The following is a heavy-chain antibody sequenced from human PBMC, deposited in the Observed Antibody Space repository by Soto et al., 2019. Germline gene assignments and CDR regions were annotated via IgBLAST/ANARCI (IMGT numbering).Heavy chain of an antibody. Sequence: QVQLQESGPGLVKPSQTLSLTCTVSGGSISSGGYYWSWIRQHPGKGLEWIGYIYYSGSTYYNPCLKSRVTISVDMYKNQFSLKLSSVTAADTAVYYCARDRAGALYLDDWGQGTLVTVSS. V-gene: IGHV4-31*03. CDR1: GGSISSGGYY. J-gene: IGHJ4*02. D-gene: IGHD6-13*01. CDR2: IYYSGST. CDR3: ARDRAGALYLDD.